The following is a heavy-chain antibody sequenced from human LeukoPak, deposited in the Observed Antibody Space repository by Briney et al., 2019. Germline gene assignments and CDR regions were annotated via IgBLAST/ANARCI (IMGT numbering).Heavy chain of an antibody. J-gene: IGHJ3*02. CDR2: INHSGST. CDR3: ARHDSSGPYNAFDI. Sequence: SETLSLTCAVYGGSFSGYYWSWIRQPPGKGLEWIGEINHSGSTNYNPSLKSRVTISVDTSKNQFSLKLSSVTAADTAVYYYARHDSSGPYNAFDIWGQGTMVTVFS. V-gene: IGHV4-34*01. D-gene: IGHD3-22*01. CDR1: GGSFSGYY.